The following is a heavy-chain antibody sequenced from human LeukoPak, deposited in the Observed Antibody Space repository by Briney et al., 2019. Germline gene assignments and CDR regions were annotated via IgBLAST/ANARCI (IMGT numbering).Heavy chain of an antibody. CDR3: ARSGGIAVAGTLAY. CDR2: ISGSSSYI. CDR1: GFTFSDYW. D-gene: IGHD6-19*01. V-gene: IGHV3-21*01. J-gene: IGHJ4*02. Sequence: GGSLRLSCAASGFTFSDYWMSWVRQAPGKGLEWVSSISGSSSYIYYADSVKGRFTISRDNAKNSLYLQMNSLRAEDTAVYYCARSGGIAVAGTLAYWGQGTLVTVSS.